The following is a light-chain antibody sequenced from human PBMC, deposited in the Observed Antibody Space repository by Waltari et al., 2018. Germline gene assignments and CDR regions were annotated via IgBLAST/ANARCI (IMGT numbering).Light chain of an antibody. Sequence: EIVMTQTPLSLPVTPGEPASISCRSSQSLLHSNGNTYLHWYLQKTGQSPQLLIYVGYSSASGVPDMFSGSGSGTDFTLKISKVAAEDVRFYYCVHAIAFPLTFGGVTKVGIK. J-gene: IGKJ4*01. V-gene: IGKV2-40*01. CDR3: VHAIAFPLT. CDR2: VGY. CDR1: QSLLHSNGNTY.